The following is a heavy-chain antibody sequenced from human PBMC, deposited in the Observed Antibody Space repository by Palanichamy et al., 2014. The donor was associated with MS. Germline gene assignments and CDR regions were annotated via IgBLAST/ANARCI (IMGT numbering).Heavy chain of an antibody. Sequence: QVQLQESGPGLVKPSETLSLTCTVSSGSISSYYWSWIRQPPGKGLEWIGYIYYSGSTNYSPSLKSRVTISVDTSKNQLSLKLSSVTAADTAVYYCARDGSGYCSNTNCHGWFDPWGQGTLVTVSS. CDR3: ARDGSGYCSNTNCHGWFDP. CDR2: IYYSGST. D-gene: IGHD2-2*01. CDR1: SGSISSYY. V-gene: IGHV4-59*01. J-gene: IGHJ5*02.